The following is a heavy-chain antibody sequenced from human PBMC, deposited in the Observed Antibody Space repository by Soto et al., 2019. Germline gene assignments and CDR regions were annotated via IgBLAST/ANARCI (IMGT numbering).Heavy chain of an antibody. CDR3: ARAAGWFDP. J-gene: IGHJ5*02. V-gene: IGHV3-11*01. CDR2: ISSSGNTI. CDR1: GFTFSDYY. Sequence: GGSLRLSCASSGFTFSDYYMILIRQAPGKGLEWVSYISSSGNTIYYADSVRGRFTISRDNAKNSLYLQMNRLRAEDTAVYYCARAAGWFDPWGQGTLVTVSS.